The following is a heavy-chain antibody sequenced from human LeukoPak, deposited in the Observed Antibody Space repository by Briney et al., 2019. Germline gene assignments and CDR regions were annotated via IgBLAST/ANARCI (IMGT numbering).Heavy chain of an antibody. V-gene: IGHV1-8*02. CDR2: MNPNSGNT. J-gene: IGHJ6*03. Sequence: ASVKVSCKASGGTFSSYAISWVRQAPGQGLEWMGWMNPNSGNTGYAQKFQGRVTMTRNTSISTAYMELSSLRSEDTAVYYCARVDDHYYYYMDVWGKGTTVTISS. CDR1: GGTFSSYA. CDR3: ARVDDHYYYYMDV.